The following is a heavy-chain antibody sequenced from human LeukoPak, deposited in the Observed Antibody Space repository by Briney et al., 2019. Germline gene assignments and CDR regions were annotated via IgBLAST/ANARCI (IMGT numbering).Heavy chain of an antibody. CDR1: GYSISSGYY. CDR3: ARDFGYNWKANWFDP. V-gene: IGHV4-38-2*02. CDR2: IYHSGST. D-gene: IGHD1-1*01. J-gene: IGHJ5*02. Sequence: SETLSLTCTVSGYSISSGYYWGWIRQPPGKGLEWIGSIYHSGSTYYNPSLKSRVTISVDTSKNQFSLKLSSVTAADTAVYYCARDFGYNWKANWFDPWGQGTLVTVS.